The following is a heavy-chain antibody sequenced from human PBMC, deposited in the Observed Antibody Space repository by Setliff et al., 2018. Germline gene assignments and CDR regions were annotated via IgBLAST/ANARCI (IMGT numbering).Heavy chain of an antibody. D-gene: IGHD5-12*01. V-gene: IGHV4-39*01. CDR3: ARHYGGGYKHFDY. CDR2: IYYSGSS. J-gene: IGHJ4*02. Sequence: PSETLSLTCTVSGGSISSPSYFWGWVRQPPGKETEWIATIYYSGSSYYNPSLKSRLTISVDTSKNLFSLKLSSVTTADTAVYYCARHYGGGYKHFDYWGQGTLVTVSS. CDR1: GGSISSPSYF.